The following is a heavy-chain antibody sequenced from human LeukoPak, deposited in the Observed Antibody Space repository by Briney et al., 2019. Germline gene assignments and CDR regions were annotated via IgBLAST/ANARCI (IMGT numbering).Heavy chain of an antibody. Sequence: ASVKVSCKASGYTFTSYGISWVRQAPGQGLEWMGWIRAYNGNTNYAQKLQGRVTMTTDTSTSTAYMELRSLRSDDTAVYYCARGSAVVMASYSDYWGQGTLVTVSS. J-gene: IGHJ4*02. D-gene: IGHD4-23*01. CDR1: GYTFTSYG. CDR3: ARGSAVVMASYSDY. V-gene: IGHV1-18*01. CDR2: IRAYNGNT.